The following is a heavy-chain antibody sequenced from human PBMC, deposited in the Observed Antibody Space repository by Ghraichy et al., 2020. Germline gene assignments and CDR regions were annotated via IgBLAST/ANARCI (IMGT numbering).Heavy chain of an antibody. J-gene: IGHJ4*02. V-gene: IGHV4-59*01. CDR3: ARSGGMGDYVWGSYRYTQADFDY. Sequence: SETLSLTCTVSGGSISSYYWSWIRQPPGKGLEWIGYIYYSGSTNYNPSLKSRVTISVDTSKNQFSLKLSSVTAADTAVYYCARSGGMGDYVWGSYRYTQADFDYWGQGTLVTVSS. CDR1: GGSISSYY. CDR2: IYYSGST. D-gene: IGHD3-16*02.